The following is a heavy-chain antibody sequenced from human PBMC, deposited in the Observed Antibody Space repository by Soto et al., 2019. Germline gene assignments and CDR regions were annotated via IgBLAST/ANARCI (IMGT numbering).Heavy chain of an antibody. CDR2: IYYSGST. V-gene: IGHV4-30-4*01. J-gene: IGHJ4*02. Sequence: SETLSLTCTVSGGSISSGDYYWSWIRQPPGKGLEWIGYIYYSGSTYYNPSLKSRVTISVDTSKNQFSLKLSSVTAADTAVYYCARYLSGYYYGSGSYNYFDYWGQGTLVTVSS. D-gene: IGHD3-10*01. CDR1: GGSISSGDYY. CDR3: ARYLSGYYYGSGSYNYFDY.